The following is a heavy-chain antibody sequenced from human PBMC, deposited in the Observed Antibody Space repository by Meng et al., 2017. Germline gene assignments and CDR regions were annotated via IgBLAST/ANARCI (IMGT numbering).Heavy chain of an antibody. CDR2: ISAYNGNT. J-gene: IGHJ4*02. Sequence: ASVKVSCKASGYTFTSYGISWVRQAPGQGLEWMGWISAYNGNTNYAQKLQGRVTMTTDTSTSTAYMELRSLRSDDTAVYYCARDSPIEYSSSEGLDYWGQGTLVTVSS. V-gene: IGHV1-18*01. D-gene: IGHD6-6*01. CDR1: GYTFTSYG. CDR3: ARDSPIEYSSSEGLDY.